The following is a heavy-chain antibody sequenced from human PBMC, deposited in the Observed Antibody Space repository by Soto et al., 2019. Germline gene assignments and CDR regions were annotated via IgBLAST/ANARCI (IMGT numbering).Heavy chain of an antibody. Sequence: QITLKESGPTLVKPTQTLTLTCTFSGFSLRTSGVNVGWFRQPPGKALEWLALLNWDDAKRYSPSLKNRVTLTKDTSKNQVVLTLTNVDPVDTGTYYCAHRPDNWNYAGFDYWGQGTLVTVSS. CDR3: AHRPDNWNYAGFDY. CDR1: GFSLRTSGVN. D-gene: IGHD1-7*01. V-gene: IGHV2-5*02. CDR2: LNWDDAK. J-gene: IGHJ4*02.